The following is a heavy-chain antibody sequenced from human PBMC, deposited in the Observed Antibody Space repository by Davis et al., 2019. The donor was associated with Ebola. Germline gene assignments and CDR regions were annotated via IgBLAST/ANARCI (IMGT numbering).Heavy chain of an antibody. D-gene: IGHD3-10*01. Sequence: ASVKVSCKASGYTFTSYDINWVRQAPGQGLEWMGWMNPNSGNTGYAQKFQGRVTMTRDTSISTAYMELSRLSSDDTAVYYCTRLWFGEVGFDYWGQGTLVTVSS. CDR2: MNPNSGNT. CDR1: GYTFTSYD. V-gene: IGHV1-8*01. CDR3: TRLWFGEVGFDY. J-gene: IGHJ4*02.